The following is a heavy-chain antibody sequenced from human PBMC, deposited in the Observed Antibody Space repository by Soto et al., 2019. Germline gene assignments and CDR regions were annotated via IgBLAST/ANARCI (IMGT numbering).Heavy chain of an antibody. Sequence: PAEAMNISCKGSGYSFTSYWIGWVRQMPGKGLEWMGIIYPGDSDTRYSPSFQGQVTISADKSISTAYLQWSSLKASDTAMYYCARHPSLRYFFWLFPNYYYVMDVWGQRSTVIVS. CDR1: GYSFTSYW. J-gene: IGHJ6*02. D-gene: IGHD3-9*01. CDR3: ARHPSLRYFFWLFPNYYYVMDV. V-gene: IGHV5-51*01. CDR2: IYPGDSDT.